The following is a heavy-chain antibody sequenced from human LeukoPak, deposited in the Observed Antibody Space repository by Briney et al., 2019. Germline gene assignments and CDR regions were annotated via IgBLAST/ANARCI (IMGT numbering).Heavy chain of an antibody. D-gene: IGHD3-10*01. CDR1: GFTFSTYW. CDR2: IKQDGNEK. Sequence: GGSLRLSCAASGFTFSTYWMSWVRQAPGKGLEWVANIKQDGNEKYYVDSVKGRFTISRDNAKNSLYLQMSSLRAEDTAVYYCARELGSGYYGSGSLNCWGQGTLVTVSS. CDR3: ARELGSGYYGSGSLNC. V-gene: IGHV3-7*01. J-gene: IGHJ4*02.